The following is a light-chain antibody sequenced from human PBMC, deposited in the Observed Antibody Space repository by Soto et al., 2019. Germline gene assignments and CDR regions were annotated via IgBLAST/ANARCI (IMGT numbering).Light chain of an antibody. CDR3: CSYAGSYTSHV. Sequence: QAVVTQPPSVSGAPGQRVTISCTGSSSNIGAGYDVHWYQQLPGTAPKLLIYGNSNRPSGVPDRFSGSKSGNTASLSISGLQAKDEADYYCCSYAGSYTSHVFGTGTKLTVL. V-gene: IGLV1-40*01. J-gene: IGLJ1*01. CDR1: SSNIGAGYD. CDR2: GNS.